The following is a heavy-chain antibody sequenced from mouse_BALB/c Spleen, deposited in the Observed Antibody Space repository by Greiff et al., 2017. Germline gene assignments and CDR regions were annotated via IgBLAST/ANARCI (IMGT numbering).Heavy chain of an antibody. D-gene: IGHD1-1*01. Sequence: QVQLKESGAELMKPGASVKISCKATGYTFSSYWIEWVKQRPGHGLEWIGEILPGSGSTNYNEKFKGKATFTADTSSNTAYMQLSSLTSEDSAVYYSARYGNRYYYAMDYWGQGTSVTVSS. V-gene: IGHV1-9*01. CDR1: GYTFSSYW. CDR3: ARYGNRYYYAMDY. J-gene: IGHJ4*01. CDR2: ILPGSGST.